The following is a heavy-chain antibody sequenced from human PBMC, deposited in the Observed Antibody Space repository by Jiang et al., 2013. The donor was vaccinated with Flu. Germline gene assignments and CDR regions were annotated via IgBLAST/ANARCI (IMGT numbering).Heavy chain of an antibody. V-gene: IGHV4-34*01. Sequence: VEPSETLSLTCAVYGGSFSGYYWSWIRQPPGKGLEWIGEINPSGSTNYNPSLKSRLTISLDTSQNQFSLELTSVTAADTAVYYCARFETGLLYNYFDPWGQGTLVTVSS. CDR1: GGSFSGYY. J-gene: IGHJ5*02. CDR2: INPSGST. D-gene: IGHD2-2*02. CDR3: ARFETGLLYNYFDP.